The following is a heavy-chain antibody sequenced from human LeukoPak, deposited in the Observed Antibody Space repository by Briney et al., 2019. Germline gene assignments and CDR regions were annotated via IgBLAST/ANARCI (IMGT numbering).Heavy chain of an antibody. CDR1: GFTFSGYA. V-gene: IGHV3-23*01. CDR3: AKSGRFGHVGNWFDP. D-gene: IGHD3-10*01. Sequence: GGSLRLSCAASGFTFSGYAMSWVRQAPGKGLEWVSAISGSGGSTYYADSVKGRFTISRDNSKNTLYLQMDSLRAEDTAVYYCAKSGRFGHVGNWFDPWGQGTLVTVSS. J-gene: IGHJ5*02. CDR2: ISGSGGST.